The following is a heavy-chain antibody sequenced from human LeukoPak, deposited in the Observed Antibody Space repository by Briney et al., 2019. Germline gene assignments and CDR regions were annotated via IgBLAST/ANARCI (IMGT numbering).Heavy chain of an antibody. CDR2: LHPGGSDT. J-gene: IGHJ3*02. CDR3: ARGINYNSGWQKAFDI. Sequence: GESLKISCKASGYSFTTHWIGWVRQMPGKGLEWMGILHPGGSDTGYSPSFQGQVTISADKSITTAYLLWSSLKASDTGMYYCARGINYNSGWQKAFDIWGQGTMVTVSS. CDR1: GYSFTTHW. D-gene: IGHD6-19*01. V-gene: IGHV5-51*01.